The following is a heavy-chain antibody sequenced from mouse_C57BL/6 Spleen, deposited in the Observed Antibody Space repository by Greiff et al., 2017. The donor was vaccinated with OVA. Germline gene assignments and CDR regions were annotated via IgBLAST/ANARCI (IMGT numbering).Heavy chain of an antibody. D-gene: IGHD2-3*01. J-gene: IGHJ2*01. Sequence: QVQLQQPGAELVKPGASVKLSCKASGYTFTSYWMHWVKQRPGQGLEWIGMIHPNSGSTNYNEKFKSKATLTVDKSSSTAYMQLSSLTSEDSAVYYCVSDGYYDYFDYWGQGTTLTVSS. CDR3: VSDGYYDYFDY. CDR1: GYTFTSYW. CDR2: IHPNSGST. V-gene: IGHV1-64*01.